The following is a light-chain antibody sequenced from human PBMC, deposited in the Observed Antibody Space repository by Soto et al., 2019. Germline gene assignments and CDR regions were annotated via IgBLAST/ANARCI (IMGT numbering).Light chain of an antibody. CDR3: QSYDTRLGDWV. CDR2: SNY. CDR1: DSNIGAGYD. J-gene: IGLJ3*02. Sequence: QSVLTQPPSVSXAPGQTVTISCSGSDSNIGAGYDLHWYQQLPGTAPKLLIHSNYLRASGVPDRFSASKSVTSASLAIIGLQADDEADYYCQSYDTRLGDWVFGGGTKLTVL. V-gene: IGLV1-40*01.